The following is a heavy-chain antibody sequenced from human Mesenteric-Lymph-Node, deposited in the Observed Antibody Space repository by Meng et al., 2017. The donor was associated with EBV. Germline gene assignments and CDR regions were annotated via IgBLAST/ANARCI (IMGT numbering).Heavy chain of an antibody. CDR2: VYHSGST. D-gene: IGHD3-22*01. Sequence: HVHQRGSGPRLVKPPETLSLPGAFFGASLSGPNCGSWVRQPPGKGLECIGEVYHSGSTNYNPSLKSRVSMSVDTSKNHFSLKLTSVTAADTAMYYCAEVLNGYYYFDYWGQGTLVTVSS. V-gene: IGHV4-4*03. J-gene: IGHJ4*02. CDR3: AEVLNGYYYFDY. CDR1: GASLSGPNC.